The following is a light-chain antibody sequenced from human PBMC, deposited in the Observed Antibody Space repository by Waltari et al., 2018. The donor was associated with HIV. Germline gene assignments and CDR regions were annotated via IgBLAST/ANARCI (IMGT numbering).Light chain of an antibody. CDR1: TSHIASDS. J-gene: IGLJ3*02. CDR2: RGD. CDR3: AAWTDIMSGWL. Sequence: TQSPSASGAPGPRVTLTCSSVTSHIASDSLYWYQQVPGTAPKLLIFRGDQRPSGVPDRFSGSKSGASSSLAISGLQSDDEADYYCAAWTDIMSGWLFGGGTKLTVL. V-gene: IGLV1-47*01.